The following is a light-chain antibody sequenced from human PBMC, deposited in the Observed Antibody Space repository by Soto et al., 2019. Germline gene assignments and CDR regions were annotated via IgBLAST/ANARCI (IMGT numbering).Light chain of an antibody. Sequence: DVVMTQSPLSLPVTLGQPASISCRSSQSLVYSDGNTYLNWFQQRPGQSPRRLIYKVSNRDSGVPDRFSGSGAGTDFTLKISGGEAEDVGGYYCMQGTHWPQRRYTFGQGTKLQIK. CDR1: QSLVYSDGNTY. CDR2: KVS. V-gene: IGKV2-30*01. J-gene: IGKJ2*01. CDR3: MQGTHWPQRRYT.